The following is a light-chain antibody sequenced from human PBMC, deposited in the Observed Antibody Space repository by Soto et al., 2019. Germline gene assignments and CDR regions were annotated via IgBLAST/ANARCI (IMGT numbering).Light chain of an antibody. J-gene: IGKJ5*01. CDR3: QQYHDWPPIT. CDR2: SAS. CDR1: QSISRN. V-gene: IGKV3-15*01. Sequence: EIVMTQSPATLSVSPGERATLSCSASQSISRNLAWYQQKPGQAPRPLIYSASTRATGIPARFSGSGSGTEFTLTISSLQSEDFAVYHCQQYHDWPPITFGQGTRLEIK.